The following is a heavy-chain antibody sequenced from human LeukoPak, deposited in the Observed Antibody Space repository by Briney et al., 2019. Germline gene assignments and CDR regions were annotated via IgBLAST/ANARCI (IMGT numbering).Heavy chain of an antibody. V-gene: IGHV3-30-3*01. J-gene: IGHJ4*02. CDR3: ARAGSGSYFWL. Sequence: PGGSLRLSCAASGFTFSSYAMHWVRQAPGKGLEWVAVISYDGSNKYYADSVKGRFTISRDNSKNTLYLQMNSLRAEDTAVYYCARAGSGSYFWLWGQGTLVTVSS. CDR1: GFTFSSYA. CDR2: ISYDGSNK. D-gene: IGHD1-26*01.